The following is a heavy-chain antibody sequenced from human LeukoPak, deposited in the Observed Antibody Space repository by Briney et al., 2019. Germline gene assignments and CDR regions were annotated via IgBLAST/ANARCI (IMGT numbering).Heavy chain of an antibody. CDR2: INHSGST. V-gene: IGHV4-34*01. Sequence: SETLSLTCAVYGGSFSGYYWSWIRQPPGKGLEWIGEINHSGSTNYNPSLKSRVTISVDTSKNQFSLKLSSVTAADTAVYYCARAVAESIDYWGQGTLVTVSS. J-gene: IGHJ4*02. CDR1: GGSFSGYY. CDR3: ARAVAESIDY.